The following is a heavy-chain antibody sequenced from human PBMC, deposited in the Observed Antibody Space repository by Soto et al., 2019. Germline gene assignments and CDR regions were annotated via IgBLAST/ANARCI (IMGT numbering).Heavy chain of an antibody. Sequence: PGESLKSSCKGSGYSFTSYWIGWVRQMPVKGLEWMGIIYPGDSDTRYSPSFQGQVTISADKSISTAYLQWSSLKASDTAMYYCARPLSSGWYSGGGGFDPWGQGTLVTVS. CDR2: IYPGDSDT. J-gene: IGHJ5*02. D-gene: IGHD6-19*01. CDR1: GYSFTSYW. CDR3: ARPLSSGWYSGGGGFDP. V-gene: IGHV5-51*01.